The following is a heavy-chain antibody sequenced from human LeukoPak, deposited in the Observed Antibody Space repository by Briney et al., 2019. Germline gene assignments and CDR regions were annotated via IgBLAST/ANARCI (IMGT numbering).Heavy chain of an antibody. J-gene: IGHJ4*02. CDR2: INPNSGGT. V-gene: IGHV1-2*02. D-gene: IGHD4-11*01. CDR3: ARDLEMTTVTTGDY. Sequence: GASVKVSCKASGYTFTGYYMHWVRQAPGQGLEWMGWINPNSGGTNYAQKFQGRVTMTRDTSISTAYMELSRLRSDDTAVYYCARDLEMTTVTTGDYWGQGTLVTVSS. CDR1: GYTFTGYY.